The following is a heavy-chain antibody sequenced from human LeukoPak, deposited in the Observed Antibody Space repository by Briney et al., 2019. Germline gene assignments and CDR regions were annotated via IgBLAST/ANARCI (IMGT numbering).Heavy chain of an antibody. CDR3: ARRTDEYYYYGMDA. J-gene: IGHJ6*02. V-gene: IGHV1-24*01. D-gene: IGHD1-1*01. Sequence: GASVKVSCKVSGYTLTELSMHWVRQAPGKGLEWMGGFDPEDGETIYAQKFQGRVTMTEDTSTDTAYMELSSLRSEDTAVYYCARRTDEYYYYGMDAWGQGTTVTVSS. CDR1: GYTLTELS. CDR2: FDPEDGET.